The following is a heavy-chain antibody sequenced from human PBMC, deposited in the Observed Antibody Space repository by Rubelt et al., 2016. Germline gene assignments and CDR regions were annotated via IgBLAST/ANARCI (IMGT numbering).Heavy chain of an antibody. Sequence: GGSLKLSCDSSKFTVSLEYMNWVRQAPGKGLEWVSIMYSDGRTFYADSVRGRFTISRDSSKNTLYLQMDYLRPEDTAVYFCAKSTILAFDIWGQGTMVIVSS. CDR2: MYSDGRT. CDR1: KFTVSLEY. CDR3: AKSTILAFDI. V-gene: IGHV3-66*02. D-gene: IGHD5-24*01. J-gene: IGHJ3*02.